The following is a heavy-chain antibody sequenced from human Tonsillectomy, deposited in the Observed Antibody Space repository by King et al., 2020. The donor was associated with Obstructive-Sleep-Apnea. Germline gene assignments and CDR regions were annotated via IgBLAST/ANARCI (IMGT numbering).Heavy chain of an antibody. CDR3: VTGFRAFDY. V-gene: IGHV5-51*01. CDR1: GYSFTSFW. D-gene: IGHD6-25*01. Sequence: QLVQSGAEVKKPGESLKISCKDSGYSFTSFWIGWFRQMPGKGLEWMGSVSPADSDTQYSPSFQGQVTISADKSIKTAYLQWRGLKASDTAMYYCVTGFRAFDYWGQGSLVTVSS. J-gene: IGHJ4*02. CDR2: VSPADSDT.